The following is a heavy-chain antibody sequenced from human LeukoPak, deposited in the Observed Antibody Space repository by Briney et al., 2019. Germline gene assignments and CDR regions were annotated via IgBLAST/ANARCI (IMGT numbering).Heavy chain of an antibody. J-gene: IGHJ4*02. V-gene: IGHV5-51*01. Sequence: GESLKISCKASGYSFSNYWINWVRQMPGKGLEWMGVIYPGDSDTRYSPSFQGQVTISADKSISTAYLQRSSLKASDTAMYYCARHRRDGYNYAFDYWGQGTLVTVSS. D-gene: IGHD5-24*01. CDR3: ARHRRDGYNYAFDY. CDR2: IYPGDSDT. CDR1: GYSFSNYW.